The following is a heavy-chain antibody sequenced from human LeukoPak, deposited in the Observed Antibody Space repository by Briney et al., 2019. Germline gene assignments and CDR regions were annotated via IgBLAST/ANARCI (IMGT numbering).Heavy chain of an antibody. Sequence: SGGSLRLSCAASGFTFSSYWMSWVRQAPGKGLEWVSSISSSSSYIYYADSVKGRFTISRDNAKNSLYLQMNSLRAEDTAVYYCARRLLNSSVRGGYFDYWGQGTLVTVSS. J-gene: IGHJ4*02. D-gene: IGHD3-10*01. CDR2: ISSSSSYI. CDR1: GFTFSSYW. V-gene: IGHV3-21*01. CDR3: ARRLLNSSVRGGYFDY.